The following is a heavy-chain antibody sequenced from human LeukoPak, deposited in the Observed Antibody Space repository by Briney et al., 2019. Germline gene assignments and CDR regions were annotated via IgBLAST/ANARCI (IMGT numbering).Heavy chain of an antibody. D-gene: IGHD2-2*01. CDR3: AREEYQLLSGYYYYYMDV. Sequence: GGSLRLSCAASGFTFSNYAMDWVRQAPGKGLEWVSAISTGGDRAYYADSVKGRFTTSRDNSKNTLYLQMNSLRAEDTAVYYCAREEYQLLSGYYYYYMDVWGKGTTVTVSS. J-gene: IGHJ6*03. CDR1: GFTFSNYA. V-gene: IGHV3-23*01. CDR2: ISTGGDRA.